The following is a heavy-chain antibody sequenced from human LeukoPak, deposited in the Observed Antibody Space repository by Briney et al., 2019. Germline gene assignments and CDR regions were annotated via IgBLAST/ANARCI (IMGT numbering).Heavy chain of an antibody. Sequence: SETLSLTCTVSGGSISSGSYYWSWIRQPAGKGLEWIGRIYTSGSTNYNPSLKNRVTISVDTSKNQFSLKLSSVTAADTAVYYCARDFGYYGSGSRGFVFDPWGQGTLVTVSS. V-gene: IGHV4-61*02. CDR2: IYTSGST. J-gene: IGHJ5*02. CDR1: GGSISSGSYY. D-gene: IGHD3-10*01. CDR3: ARDFGYYGSGSRGFVFDP.